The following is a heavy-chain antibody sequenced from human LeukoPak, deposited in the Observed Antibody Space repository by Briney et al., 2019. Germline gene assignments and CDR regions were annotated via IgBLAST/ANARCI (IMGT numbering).Heavy chain of an antibody. Sequence: ASVTVSCTASGYTFTGYYMHWVRQATGQGLEWMGRINPNSGGTNYAQKFQGRVTMTRDTSISTAYMELSRLRSDDTAVYYCARSDYGDYGIVADIWGQGTMVTVSS. D-gene: IGHD4-17*01. CDR1: GYTFTGYY. CDR2: INPNSGGT. CDR3: ARSDYGDYGIVADI. J-gene: IGHJ3*02. V-gene: IGHV1-2*06.